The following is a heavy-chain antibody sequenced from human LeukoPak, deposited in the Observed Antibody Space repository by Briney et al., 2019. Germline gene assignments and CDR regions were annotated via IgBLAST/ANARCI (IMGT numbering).Heavy chain of an antibody. Sequence: ASVKVSCKASGYTFTSYGISWVRQAPGQGLEWMGWISAYNGNTNYAQKLQGRVTMTTDTSTSTAYMELRSLRSDDTAVYYYARVGALWFGELLSPPDYFDYWGQGTLVTVSS. D-gene: IGHD3-10*01. CDR1: GYTFTSYG. CDR3: ARVGALWFGELLSPPDYFDY. CDR2: ISAYNGNT. J-gene: IGHJ4*02. V-gene: IGHV1-18*01.